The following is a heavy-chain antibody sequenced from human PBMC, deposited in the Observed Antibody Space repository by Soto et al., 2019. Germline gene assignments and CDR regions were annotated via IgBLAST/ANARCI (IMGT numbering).Heavy chain of an antibody. V-gene: IGHV3-23*01. CDR2: ISGSAANT. Sequence: GGSLRLSCAASGFTFTSYAMSWVRQAPGKGLEWVSVISGSAANTYYADSVKGRFTISRDNTKNTMYLQMNSLRAEDTALYYFGGGGSIASAISGLDLGGLETLFTVPS. D-gene: IGHD2-21*02. J-gene: IGHJ4*02. CDR1: GFTFTSYA. CDR3: GGGGSIASAISGLDL.